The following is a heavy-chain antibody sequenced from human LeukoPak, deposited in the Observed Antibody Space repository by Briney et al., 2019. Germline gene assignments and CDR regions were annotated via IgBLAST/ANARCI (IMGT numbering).Heavy chain of an antibody. CDR2: IYYSGNT. Sequence: SETLSLTCTVSGGSISNYYWTWIRQPPGKGLEWIGYIYYSGNTDYNPSLKSRVTISIDTSKNQFSLKLSSVTAADTAVYYCARVADYAFDIWGQGTMVTVSS. CDR3: ARVADYAFDI. J-gene: IGHJ3*02. CDR1: GGSISNYY. V-gene: IGHV4-59*12.